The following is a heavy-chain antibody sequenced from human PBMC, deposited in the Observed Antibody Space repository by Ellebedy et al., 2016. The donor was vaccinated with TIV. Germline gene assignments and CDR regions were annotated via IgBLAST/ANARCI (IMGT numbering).Heavy chain of an antibody. CDR2: IYTSGST. CDR3: ARAAFLTGYPMGYYYYMDV. D-gene: IGHD3-9*01. J-gene: IGHJ6*03. V-gene: IGHV4-4*07. CDR1: GGSISSYY. Sequence: SETLSLPXTVSGGSISSYYWSWIRKPAGKGLEWIGRIYTSGSTNYNPSLKSRVTMSVDTSKNQFSLKLSSVTAADTAVYYCARAAFLTGYPMGYYYYMDVWGKGTTVTVSS.